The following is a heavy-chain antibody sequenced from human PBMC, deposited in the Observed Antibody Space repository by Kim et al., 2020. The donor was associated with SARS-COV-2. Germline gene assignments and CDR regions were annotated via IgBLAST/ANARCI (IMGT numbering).Heavy chain of an antibody. Sequence: SETLSLTCTVSGGSISSGGYYWSWIRQHPGKGLEWIGYIYYSGSTYYNPSLKSRVTISVDTSKNQFSLKLSSVTAADTAVYYCARQDPTSSSSSPNINPIAYWGQGTLVTVSS. D-gene: IGHD6-13*01. CDR2: IYYSGST. CDR1: GGSISSGGYY. J-gene: IGHJ4*02. CDR3: ARQDPTSSSSSPNINPIAY. V-gene: IGHV4-31*03.